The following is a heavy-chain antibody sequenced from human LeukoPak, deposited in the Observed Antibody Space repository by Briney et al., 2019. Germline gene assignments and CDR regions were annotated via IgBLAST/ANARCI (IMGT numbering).Heavy chain of an antibody. CDR1: GFTFNNYA. Sequence: GGSLRLSCAASGFTFNNYAMSWVRQAPGKGLEWVSAISGSGGSTYYADSVKGRFTISRDNSKNTLYLQMNSLRAEDTAVYYCAKHRLGYCSGGSCYPTGEFDYWGQGTLVTVSS. J-gene: IGHJ4*02. CDR2: ISGSGGST. D-gene: IGHD2-15*01. CDR3: AKHRLGYCSGGSCYPTGEFDY. V-gene: IGHV3-23*01.